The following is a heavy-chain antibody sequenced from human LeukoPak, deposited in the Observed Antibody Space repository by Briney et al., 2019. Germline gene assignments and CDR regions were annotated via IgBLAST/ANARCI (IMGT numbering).Heavy chain of an antibody. V-gene: IGHV1-69*13. Sequence: SVKVSCKASGGTFSSYAISWVRQAPGQGLEWTGGIIPIFGTANYAQKFQGRVTITADESTSTAYMELSSLRSEDTAVYYCASRLGYCSGGSCYLPLDYWGQGTLVTVSS. J-gene: IGHJ4*02. D-gene: IGHD2-15*01. CDR3: ASRLGYCSGGSCYLPLDY. CDR2: IIPIFGTA. CDR1: GGTFSSYA.